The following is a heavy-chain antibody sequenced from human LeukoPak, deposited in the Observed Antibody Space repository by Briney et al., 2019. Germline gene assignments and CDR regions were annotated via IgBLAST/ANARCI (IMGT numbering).Heavy chain of an antibody. J-gene: IGHJ6*03. CDR1: GYTFTSYG. CDR2: ISAYNGNT. D-gene: IGHD5-18*01. V-gene: IGHV1-18*01. Sequence: ASVKVSCKASGYTFTSYGISWVRQAPGQGLEWMGWISAYNGNTNYAQKLQGRVTMTTDTSTSTAYMELRSLRSDDTAVYYCARVGIQLWLPSRGYMDVWGKGTTVTVSS. CDR3: ARVGIQLWLPSRGYMDV.